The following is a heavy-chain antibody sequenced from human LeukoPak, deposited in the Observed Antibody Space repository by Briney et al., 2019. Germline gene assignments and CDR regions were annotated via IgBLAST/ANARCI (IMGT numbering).Heavy chain of an antibody. V-gene: IGHV4-4*02. J-gene: IGHJ4*02. CDR1: GGSISSSNW. Sequence: SETLSLTCAVSGGSISSSNWWSWVRQPPGKGLEWIGEIYHSGSTNYNPSLKSRVTISVDKSKNQFSLKLSSVTAADTAVYYCARSDACSSWTFDYWGQGTLVTVSS. D-gene: IGHD6-13*01. CDR3: ARSDACSSWTFDY. CDR2: IYHSGST.